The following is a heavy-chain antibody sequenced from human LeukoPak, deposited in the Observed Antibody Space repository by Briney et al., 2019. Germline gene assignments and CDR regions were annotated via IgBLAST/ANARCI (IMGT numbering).Heavy chain of an antibody. CDR2: IKSDGTTT. V-gene: IGHV3-74*01. CDR3: VRESGYTYGL. Sequence: GGPLRLSCTASGFTFSGYWMHWVRQVPGKGLVWVSYIKSDGTTTNYADSVKGRFTISRDNAKNTLYLQMNSLRVEDTAVYYCVRESGYTYGLWGQGSLVTVSS. CDR1: GFTFSGYW. J-gene: IGHJ4*02. D-gene: IGHD5-24*01.